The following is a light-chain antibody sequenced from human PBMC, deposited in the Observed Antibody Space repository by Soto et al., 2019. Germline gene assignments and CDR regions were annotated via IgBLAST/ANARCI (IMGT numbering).Light chain of an antibody. CDR1: QGISSA. CDR2: DAP. CDR3: QQFNNYPF. V-gene: IGKV1D-13*01. J-gene: IGKJ4*01. Sequence: AIQLTQSPSFLSASVGDRVTITCRARQGISSALAWYQQKPGKAPKLLICDAPSLESGVPSRISGSGSATDITLTISSLQPEDFSSYSCQQFNNYPFFDGGTKVEIK.